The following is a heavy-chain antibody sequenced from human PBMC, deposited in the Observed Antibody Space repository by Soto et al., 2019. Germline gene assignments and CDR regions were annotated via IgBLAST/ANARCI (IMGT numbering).Heavy chain of an antibody. CDR2: ISYDGSNK. J-gene: IGHJ6*02. CDR1: GFTFSGYG. CDR3: AKEAMELHYGMDV. D-gene: IGHD1-7*01. V-gene: IGHV3-30*18. Sequence: PGGSLRVSCAASGFTFSGYGMHWVRQAPGKGLEWVAVISYDGSNKYYADSVKGRFTISRDNSKNTLYLQMNSLRAEDTAVYYCAKEAMELHYGMDVWGQGTTVSVSS.